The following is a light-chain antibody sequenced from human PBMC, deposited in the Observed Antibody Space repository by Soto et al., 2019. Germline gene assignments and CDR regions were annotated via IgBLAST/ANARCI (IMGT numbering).Light chain of an antibody. CDR2: LGS. Sequence: DIVMTQSPLSLPVTPREPASISCRSSQSLLHSNGYNYLDWYLQKPGQSPQLLIYLGSNRASGVPDRFSGSGSGTDFTLKISRVEAEDVGAYYCMQALQAPLTFGQGTKVEIK. J-gene: IGKJ1*01. CDR1: QSLLHSNGYNY. CDR3: MQALQAPLT. V-gene: IGKV2-28*01.